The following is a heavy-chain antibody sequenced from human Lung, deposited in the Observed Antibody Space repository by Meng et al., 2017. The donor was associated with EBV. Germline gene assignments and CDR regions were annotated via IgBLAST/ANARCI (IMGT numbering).Heavy chain of an antibody. V-gene: IGHV3-30*04. Sequence: QVQLVESGGGVVQPGRSLRLSCAASGFSFRNYAMHWVRQAPGKGLEWVSFILNDGGDEDYADSVKGRFTISRDNSKNTLLLQMDSLRAEDTAMYYCAKGTGVGGYRPFDDWGQGTLVTVSS. CDR1: GFSFRNYA. CDR2: ILNDGGDE. CDR3: AKGTGVGGYRPFDD. D-gene: IGHD5-18*01. J-gene: IGHJ4*02.